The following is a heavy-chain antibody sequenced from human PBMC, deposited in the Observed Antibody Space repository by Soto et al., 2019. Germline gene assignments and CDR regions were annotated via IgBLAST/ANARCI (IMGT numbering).Heavy chain of an antibody. CDR2: ISSSGSTI. CDR1: GFTFSSYE. J-gene: IGHJ4*02. Sequence: GGSQRLSCAASGFTFSSYEMNWVRQAPGKGLEWVSYISSSGSTIYYADSVKGRFTISRDNAKNSLYLQMNSLRAEDTAVYYCARQMTTAYFDYWGQGTLVTVSS. V-gene: IGHV3-48*03. CDR3: ARQMTTAYFDY. D-gene: IGHD4-4*01.